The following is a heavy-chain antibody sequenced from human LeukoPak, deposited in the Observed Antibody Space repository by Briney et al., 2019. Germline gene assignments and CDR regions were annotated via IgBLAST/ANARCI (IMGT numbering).Heavy chain of an antibody. CDR2: MNPNSGNT. CDR1: GGTFSSYA. D-gene: IGHD3-10*01. Sequence: ASVKVSCKASGGTFSSYAINWVRQATGQGLEWMGWMNPNSGNTGYAQKFQGRVTMTRNTSISTAYMELSSLRSEDTAVYYCARGGIIQNDYWGQGTLVTVSS. CDR3: ARGGIIQNDY. J-gene: IGHJ4*02. V-gene: IGHV1-8*02.